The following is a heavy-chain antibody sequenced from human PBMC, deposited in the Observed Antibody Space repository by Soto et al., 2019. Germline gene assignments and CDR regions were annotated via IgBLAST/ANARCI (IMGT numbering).Heavy chain of an antibody. CDR3: ARTIFGATIEINWFDP. V-gene: IGHV4-31*03. CDR1: GGSISSGGYY. Sequence: SETLSLTCTVSGGSISSGGYYWSWIRQHPGKGLEWIGYIYYSGSTYYNPSLKGRVTISVDTSKNQFSLKLSSVTAADTAVYYCARTIFGATIEINWFDPWGQGTLVTVSS. D-gene: IGHD3-3*01. J-gene: IGHJ5*02. CDR2: IYYSGST.